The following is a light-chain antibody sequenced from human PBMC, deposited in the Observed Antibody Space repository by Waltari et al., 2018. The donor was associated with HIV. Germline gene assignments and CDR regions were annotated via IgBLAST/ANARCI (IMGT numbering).Light chain of an antibody. CDR2: WDN. V-gene: IGLV1-47*01. Sequence: QSVLTQPPAASGTPGQRVTIYCSGSNSNIGINYVYWYQQLPGTAPKLLIYWDNHRPSGLPGRFSGSNSGTSASLAISGLRSEDEADYYCAAWDDSLSGRVFGGGTNLTVL. CDR1: NSNIGINY. CDR3: AAWDDSLSGRV. J-gene: IGLJ3*02.